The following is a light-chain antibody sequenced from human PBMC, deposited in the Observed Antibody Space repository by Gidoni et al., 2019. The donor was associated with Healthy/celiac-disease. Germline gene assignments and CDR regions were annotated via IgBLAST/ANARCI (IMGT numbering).Light chain of an antibody. J-gene: IGKJ5*01. V-gene: IGKV3-15*01. CDR3: QRYAWVVT. CDR2: GAS. CDR1: QSVSST. Sequence: EIVMTQSPATLSVSPGARATLSCRASQSVSSTLAWYQQKPGQAPRPLIYGASTRATGIPARFSGSGSETEFTRTISSLQSAGFAVYYCQRYAWVVTFGQGTRLEIK.